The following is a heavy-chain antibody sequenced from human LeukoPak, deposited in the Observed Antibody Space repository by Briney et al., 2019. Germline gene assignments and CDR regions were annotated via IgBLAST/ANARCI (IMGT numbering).Heavy chain of an antibody. CDR3: ARDNVYTSGLACLQ. V-gene: IGHV3-30-3*01. CDR2: TLYDGSKE. CDR1: GFTINTFT. D-gene: IGHD5/OR15-5a*01. J-gene: IGHJ4*02. Sequence: GGSLRFSSSASGFTINTFTMQWVRQAPGKGLEWVALTLYDGSKEYYADSVKGRFTISRDNSRNTLYLQMDSLTVEDTSVYFCARDNVYTSGLACLQWGRGTLVTVSS.